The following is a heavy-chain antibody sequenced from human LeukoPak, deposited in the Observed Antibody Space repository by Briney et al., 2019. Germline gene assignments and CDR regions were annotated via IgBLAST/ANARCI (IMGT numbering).Heavy chain of an antibody. CDR3: DRADPAEAGRPYY. J-gene: IGHJ4*02. V-gene: IGHV3-21*01. CDR1: GFSFNIYT. Sequence: GSLRLSYAGSGFSFNIYTLSWVRQPPGKVLEWVAVITRTSTYTSYADSVKGRVTITRDNAERSVSLQMNSLRVEDTAVYYCDRADPAEAGRPYYRGQGTLVAVSS. CDR2: ITRTSTYT. D-gene: IGHD6-13*01.